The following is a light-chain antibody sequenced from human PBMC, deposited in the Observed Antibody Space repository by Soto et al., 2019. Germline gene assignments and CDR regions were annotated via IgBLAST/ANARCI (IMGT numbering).Light chain of an antibody. CDR2: AAS. CDR3: QQANSSPFT. J-gene: IGKJ3*01. CDR1: QGISSC. V-gene: IGKV1-12*01. Sequence: DIQMTQSPSSVSASVGDRVTITCRASQGISSCLAWYQQKPGKAPKLLIYAASSLQSGVPSRFSGSGSGTDFNLTISSLQPEAVETYYCQQANSSPFTFCPGTKVDIK.